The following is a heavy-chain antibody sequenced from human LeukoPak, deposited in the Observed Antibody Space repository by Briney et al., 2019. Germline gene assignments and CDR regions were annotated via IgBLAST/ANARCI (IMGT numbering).Heavy chain of an antibody. CDR1: GYSFTSYW. V-gene: IGHV5-51*01. J-gene: IGHJ4*02. Sequence: GESLKISCKGSGYSFTSYWIGWVRQMPGKGLEWMGIIYPGDSDTRYSPSFQGQVTISADKSIGTAYLQWSSLKASDTAMYYCARQVNVGPTAAWYFDYWGQGTLVTVSS. CDR2: IYPGDSDT. D-gene: IGHD2-15*01. CDR3: ARQVNVGPTAAWYFDY.